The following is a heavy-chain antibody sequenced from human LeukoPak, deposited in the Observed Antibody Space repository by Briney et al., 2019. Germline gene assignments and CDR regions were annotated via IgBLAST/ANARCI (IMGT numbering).Heavy chain of an antibody. V-gene: IGHV3-21*06. D-gene: IGHD2-2*01. Sequence: PGGSLRLSCAASGFTFSIYTMFWIRQAPGKGLEVVSSISSSGTDIYYADSLKGRFTLSRDNAKNSLYLQMNSLRAEDTAIYYCARVDYSPSPTPFDYWGQGALVFVSS. CDR1: GFTFSIYT. CDR3: ARVDYSPSPTPFDY. J-gene: IGHJ4*02. CDR2: ISSSGTDI.